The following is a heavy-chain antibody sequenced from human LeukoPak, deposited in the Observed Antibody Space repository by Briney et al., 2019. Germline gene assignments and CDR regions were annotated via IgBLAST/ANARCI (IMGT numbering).Heavy chain of an antibody. D-gene: IGHD5-12*01. CDR1: GFTLSSYA. J-gene: IGHJ4*02. CDR3: AKAKVGSAWIYEY. V-gene: IGHV3-23*01. Sequence: PGGSLRLSCAASGFTLSSYAMTWVRQAPGKGLEWVSTWSSTNTHYADSVKGRFTISRDNSKNTLYVQMNSLRAEDTAVYFCAKAKVGSAWIYEYWGQGILVTVSS. CDR2: WSSTNT.